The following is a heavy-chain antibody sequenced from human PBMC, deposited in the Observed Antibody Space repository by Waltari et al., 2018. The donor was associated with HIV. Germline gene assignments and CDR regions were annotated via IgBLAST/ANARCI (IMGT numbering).Heavy chain of an antibody. CDR3: AKTGYDSGWTFDS. V-gene: IGHV3-23*01. CDR1: GFTFSHYP. Sequence: EVHLLESGGGLVQAGGSLRLSCAASGFTFSHYPMSWIRQAPGKGPEWVSGISGSGVTEYYADSVRGRFTISRDDSRNTLDLQMTNLRAEDTAMYYCAKTGYDSGWTFDSWGQGTLVTVSS. CDR2: ISGSGVTE. D-gene: IGHD6-19*01. J-gene: IGHJ5*01.